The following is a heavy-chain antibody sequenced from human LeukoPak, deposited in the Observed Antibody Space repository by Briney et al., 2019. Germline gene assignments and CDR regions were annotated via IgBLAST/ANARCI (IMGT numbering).Heavy chain of an antibody. J-gene: IGHJ3*02. CDR3: ASNYCGGDCYPRDAFDI. CDR2: IIPILGIA. Sequence: SVKVSCKASGGTFSSYAISWVRQAPGQGLEWMGRIIPILGIANYAQKFQGRVTITADKSTSTAYMELSSLRSEDTAVYYCASNYCGGDCYPRDAFDIWGQGTMVTVSS. D-gene: IGHD2-21*02. V-gene: IGHV1-69*04. CDR1: GGTFSSYA.